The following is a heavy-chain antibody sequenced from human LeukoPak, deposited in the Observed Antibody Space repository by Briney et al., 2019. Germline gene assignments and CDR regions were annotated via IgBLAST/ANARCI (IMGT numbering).Heavy chain of an antibody. CDR1: GGSISSSSYY. D-gene: IGHD3-22*01. Sequence: SETLSLTCTVSGGSISSSSYYWGWIRQPPGKGLEWIGSIYYSGSTYYNPSLKSRVTISVDTSKNQFSLKLSSVTAADTAVYYCARRGGDYDSSGLGAFDIWSQGTMVTVSS. V-gene: IGHV4-39*01. CDR2: IYYSGST. CDR3: ARRGGDYDSSGLGAFDI. J-gene: IGHJ3*02.